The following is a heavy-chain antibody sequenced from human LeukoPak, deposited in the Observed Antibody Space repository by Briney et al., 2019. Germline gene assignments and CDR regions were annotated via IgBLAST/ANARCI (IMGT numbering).Heavy chain of an antibody. CDR3: ARQHDSSGYYYYYYYMDV. D-gene: IGHD3-22*01. CDR2: ISWNSGSI. J-gene: IGHJ6*03. V-gene: IGHV3-9*01. Sequence: GGSLRLSCAASGFTFDDYAMHWVRQAPGKGLEWVSGISWNSGSIGYADSVKGRFTISRDNAKNSLYLQMNSLRAEDTAVYYCARQHDSSGYYYYYYYMDVWGKGTTVTVSS. CDR1: GFTFDDYA.